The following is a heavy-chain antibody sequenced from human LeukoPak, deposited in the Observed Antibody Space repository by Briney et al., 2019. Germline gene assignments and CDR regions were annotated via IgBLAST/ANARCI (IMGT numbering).Heavy chain of an antibody. J-gene: IGHJ4*02. Sequence: ASQTLSLTCTVSGGSISSGSYYWSWIRQPAGKGLEWIGRMYTSGSTNYNPSLKSRVTISVDTSKNQFSLKLSSVTAADTAVYYCARGSDYGDRYFDYWGQGTLVTVSS. CDR2: MYTSGST. CDR1: GGSISSGSYY. V-gene: IGHV4-61*02. CDR3: ARGSDYGDRYFDY. D-gene: IGHD4-17*01.